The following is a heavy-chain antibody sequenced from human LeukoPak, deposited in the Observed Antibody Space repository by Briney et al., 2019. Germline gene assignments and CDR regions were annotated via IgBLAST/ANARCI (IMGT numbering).Heavy chain of an antibody. CDR3: ARGPRQYIA. J-gene: IGHJ4*02. Sequence: PSETLSLTCAVYGGSFSGYYWSWIRQPPGKGLEWIGEINHSGSTNYNPSLKSRVTISVDTSKNQFSLKLSSVTAADTAVYYCARGPRQYIAWSQGTLVTVSS. CDR1: GGSFSGYY. D-gene: IGHD6-13*01. CDR2: INHSGST. V-gene: IGHV4-34*01.